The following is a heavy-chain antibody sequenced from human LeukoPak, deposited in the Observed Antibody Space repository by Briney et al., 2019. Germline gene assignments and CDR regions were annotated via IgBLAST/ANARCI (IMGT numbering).Heavy chain of an antibody. CDR2: IYYSGST. V-gene: IGHV4-38-2*02. CDR3: ASTVEYYYDSSGYSKAAFDI. Sequence: SETLSLTCTVSGYSISTGYYWGWIRQPPGKGLEWIGSIYYSGSTYYNPSLKSRVTISVDTSKNQFSLKLSSVTAADTAVYYCASTVEYYYDSSGYSKAAFDIWGQGTMVTVSS. J-gene: IGHJ3*02. CDR1: GYSISTGYY. D-gene: IGHD3-22*01.